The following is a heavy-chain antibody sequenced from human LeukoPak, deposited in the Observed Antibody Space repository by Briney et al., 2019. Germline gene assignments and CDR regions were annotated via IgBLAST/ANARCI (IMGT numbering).Heavy chain of an antibody. J-gene: IGHJ2*01. CDR1: GGSISSYY. V-gene: IGHV4-4*07. D-gene: IGHD2-21*02. CDR2: IYTSGST. Sequence: SETLSLTCTVSGGSISSYYWSWIRQPAGKELEWIGRIYTSGSTNYNPSLKSRVTMSVDTSKNQFSLKLSSVTAADTAVYYCAKVAAVTAVKWYFDLWGRGALVTVSS. CDR3: AKVAAVTAVKWYFDL.